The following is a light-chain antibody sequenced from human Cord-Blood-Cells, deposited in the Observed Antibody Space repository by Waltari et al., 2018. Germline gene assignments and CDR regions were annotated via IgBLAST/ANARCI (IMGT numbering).Light chain of an antibody. CDR1: QSIGSS. CDR2: YAS. V-gene: IGKV6-21*01. CDR3: HQSSSLPWT. Sequence: EIVLTQSSDFHYVHSTENVPPTSRASQSIGSSLHWYQQKPDQSPKLLIKYASQSFSGVPSRFSGSGSGTDFTLTINSLEAEDAATYYCHQSSSLPWTFGQGTKVEIK. J-gene: IGKJ1*01.